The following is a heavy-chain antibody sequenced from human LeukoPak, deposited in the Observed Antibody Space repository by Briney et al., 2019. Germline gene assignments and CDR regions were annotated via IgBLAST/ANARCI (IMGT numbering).Heavy chain of an antibody. CDR2: ISGSGSTT. V-gene: IGHV3-23*01. CDR1: GFTFSTYA. J-gene: IGHJ6*03. Sequence: GGSLRLSCAASGFTFSTYAMSWVRQAPGKGLQWVSSISGSGSTTYYTDSVKGRFTVSRDNSKNTLYLQMNSLRAEDTAVYYCSKWPVPGAHYYYYYLDVWGKGTTVIVSS. CDR3: SKWPVPGAHYYYYYLDV. D-gene: IGHD4/OR15-4a*01.